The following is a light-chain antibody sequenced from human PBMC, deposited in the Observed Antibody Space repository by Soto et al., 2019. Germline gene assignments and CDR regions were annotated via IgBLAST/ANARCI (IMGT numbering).Light chain of an antibody. J-gene: IGKJ3*01. Sequence: ETVLTQSPGTLSLSPGERATLSCRASHSVSTTYLAWYQQKPGQAPRLLIYGASTRATGIPDRFSGSGSGTDFTLTISRLEPDDFVVYYCQHYGRSPGLFTFGPGTKVDIK. CDR2: GAS. CDR3: QHYGRSPGLFT. CDR1: HSVSTTY. V-gene: IGKV3-20*01.